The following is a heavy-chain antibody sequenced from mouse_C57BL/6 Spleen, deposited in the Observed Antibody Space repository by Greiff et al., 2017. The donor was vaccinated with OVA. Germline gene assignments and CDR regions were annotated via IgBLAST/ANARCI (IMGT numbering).Heavy chain of an antibody. D-gene: IGHD1-1*01. J-gene: IGHJ2*01. Sequence: QVQLQQSGAELVKPGASVKISCKASGYAFSSYWMNWVKQRPGKGLEWIGQIYPGDGDTNYNGQFKGKATLTADKSSSTAYMQHSSLTSEASAVYFCARSGGRSNFDYWGQGTTLTVSS. CDR3: ARSGGRSNFDY. V-gene: IGHV1-80*01. CDR2: IYPGDGDT. CDR1: GYAFSSYW.